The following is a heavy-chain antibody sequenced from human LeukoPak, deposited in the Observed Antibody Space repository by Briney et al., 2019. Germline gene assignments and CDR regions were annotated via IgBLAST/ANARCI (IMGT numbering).Heavy chain of an antibody. J-gene: IGHJ4*02. CDR3: ARMGYNHYFDY. V-gene: IGHV1-2*02. CDR2: INPNSGGT. CDR1: VYTFTDYY. D-gene: IGHD5-24*01. Sequence: VASVKVSCKASVYTFTDYYLHWVRQAPGQGLEWMGWINPNSGGTNYAQTFRGRVTMTRDTSITTAYLELSRLRSDDTAVYYCARMGYNHYFDYWGQGTLVTVSS.